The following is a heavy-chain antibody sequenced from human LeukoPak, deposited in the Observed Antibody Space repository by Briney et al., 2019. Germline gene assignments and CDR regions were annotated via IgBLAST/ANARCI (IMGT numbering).Heavy chain of an antibody. D-gene: IGHD1-14*01. CDR3: AKALQEPDRDYDY. V-gene: IGHV3-23*01. J-gene: IGHJ4*02. CDR1: GFTFSSYA. Sequence: QPGGSLRLSCAASGFTFSSYAMSWVRQAPGKGLEWVSLINDSGCNTYYADSVKGRFTISRDNSKNTLYLQMNSLRAEDTAVYYCAKALQEPDRDYDYWGQGTLVTVSS. CDR2: INDSGCNT.